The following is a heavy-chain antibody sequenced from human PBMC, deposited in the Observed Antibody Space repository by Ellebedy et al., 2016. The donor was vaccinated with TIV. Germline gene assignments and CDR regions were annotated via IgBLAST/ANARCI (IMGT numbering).Heavy chain of an antibody. D-gene: IGHD1-26*01. J-gene: IGHJ3*02. CDR3: ARSDSGGRKDDAFDM. CDR2: IKQDGSEE. V-gene: IGHV3-7*01. Sequence: GGSLRLSXAASGFTFSSYWMSWVRQAPGEGLEWVANIKQDGSEENYVDSVKGRFTISRDNAKNSLYLQMNSLRDEDTAVYYCARSDSGGRKDDAFDMWGQGTTVTVSS. CDR1: GFTFSSYW.